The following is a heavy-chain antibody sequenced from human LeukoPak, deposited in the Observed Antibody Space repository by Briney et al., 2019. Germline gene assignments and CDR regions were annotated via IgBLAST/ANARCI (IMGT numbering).Heavy chain of an antibody. J-gene: IGHJ4*02. V-gene: IGHV3-7*01. D-gene: IGHD3-16*01. CDR1: GFTFSGHS. CDR2: INLDGSER. Sequence: GGSLRLSCAASGFTFSGHSMTWVRQAPGKGLEWVANINLDGSERFYVDSVKGRFTIARDNADNSLSLQMNSLRAEDTAVYYCASWGAGGNSWGQGTLVTVSS. CDR3: ASWGAGGNS.